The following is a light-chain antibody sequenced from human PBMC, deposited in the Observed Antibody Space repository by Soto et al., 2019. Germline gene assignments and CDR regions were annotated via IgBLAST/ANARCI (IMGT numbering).Light chain of an antibody. CDR1: ESISTW. Sequence: IQMTQSPSALSASVGDRVTLTCRASESISTWLAWYQQKPGKAPKLLIYDAYNLRSGVPSRFSGSGSGTEFTLTISSLQPDEFATYFCQQYNSYWTFGQGTKVEI. CDR2: DAY. V-gene: IGKV1-5*01. CDR3: QQYNSYWT. J-gene: IGKJ1*01.